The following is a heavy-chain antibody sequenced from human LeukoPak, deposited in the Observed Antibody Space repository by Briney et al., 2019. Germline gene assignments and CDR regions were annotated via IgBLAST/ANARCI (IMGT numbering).Heavy chain of an antibody. CDR3: ARDSDYGETFDY. Sequence: ASVKVSCKVSGYTLTELSMHWVRQAPGKGLEWMGGFDPEDGETIYAQKFQGRVTMTEDTSTDTAYMELSSLRSEDTAVYYCARDSDYGETFDYWGQGTLVTVSS. V-gene: IGHV1-24*01. D-gene: IGHD4-17*01. CDR1: GYTLTELS. J-gene: IGHJ4*02. CDR2: FDPEDGET.